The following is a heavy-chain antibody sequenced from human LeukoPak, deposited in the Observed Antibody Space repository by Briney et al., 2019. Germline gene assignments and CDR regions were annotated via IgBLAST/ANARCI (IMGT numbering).Heavy chain of an antibody. CDR2: IYHSGST. Sequence: GTLRLSCAASGFTFSSYGMSWVRQAPGKGLEWIGSIYHSGSTYYNPSLKSRVTISVDTSKNQFSLKLSSVTAADTAVYYCARFVAVIAVAGTREYYFDYWGQGTLVTVSS. D-gene: IGHD6-19*01. CDR3: ARFVAVIAVAGTREYYFDY. V-gene: IGHV4-38-2*01. J-gene: IGHJ4*02. CDR1: GFTFSSYG.